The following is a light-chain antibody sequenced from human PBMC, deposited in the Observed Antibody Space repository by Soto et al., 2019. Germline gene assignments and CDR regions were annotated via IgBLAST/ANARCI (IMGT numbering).Light chain of an antibody. CDR3: QQSFTSPMYT. J-gene: IGKJ2*01. V-gene: IGKV1-39*01. CDR1: QSINSY. CDR2: AAS. Sequence: DIQMTQSPSSLSASVGDRVTITCRTSQSINSYLNWYQQKQGEAPKLLIYAASSLESGVPSRFSGSGSRTDFTLTISSLQPENFATYFCQQSFTSPMYTFGQGTKLEIK.